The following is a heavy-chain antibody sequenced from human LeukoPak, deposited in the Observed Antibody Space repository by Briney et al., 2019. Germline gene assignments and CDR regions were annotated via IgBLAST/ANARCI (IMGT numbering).Heavy chain of an antibody. V-gene: IGHV3-23*01. D-gene: IGHD5-18*01. CDR1: GFTFSSYA. CDR2: ISGSGGST. J-gene: IGHJ4*02. CDR3: ARTRIQLWSFDY. Sequence: PGGSLRLSCAASGFTFSSYAMSWVRQAPGKGLEWVSAISGSGGSTYYADSVKGRFTISRDNSKNTLYLQMNSLRAEDTAVYYCARTRIQLWSFDYWGQGTLVTVSS.